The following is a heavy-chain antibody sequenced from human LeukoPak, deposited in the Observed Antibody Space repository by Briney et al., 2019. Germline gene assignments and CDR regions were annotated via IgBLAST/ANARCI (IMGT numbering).Heavy chain of an antibody. CDR3: ARTAMDPGTFDY. V-gene: IGHV3-21*01. D-gene: IGHD5-18*01. CDR1: GFTFSSYS. Sequence: GGSLRLSCAASGFTFSSYSINWVRQAPGKGLEWVSSNSSSSSSYIYYADSVKGRFTISRDNAKNSLYLQMNSLRAEDTAVYYCARTAMDPGTFDYWGQGTLVTVSS. J-gene: IGHJ4*02. CDR2: NSSSSSSYI.